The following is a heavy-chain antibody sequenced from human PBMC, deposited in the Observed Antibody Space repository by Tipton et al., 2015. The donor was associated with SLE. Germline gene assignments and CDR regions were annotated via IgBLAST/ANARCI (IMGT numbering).Heavy chain of an antibody. CDR1: GFTFSSYW. Sequence: SLRLSCAASGFTFSSYWMHWVRQAPGKGLVWVSRINSDGSITSYADSVKGRFTISRDNAKNTLYLQMNSLRAEDTAVYYCARGVAVAGEAFDYWGQGTLVTVSS. CDR2: INSDGSIT. D-gene: IGHD6-19*01. V-gene: IGHV3-74*01. J-gene: IGHJ4*02. CDR3: ARGVAVAGEAFDY.